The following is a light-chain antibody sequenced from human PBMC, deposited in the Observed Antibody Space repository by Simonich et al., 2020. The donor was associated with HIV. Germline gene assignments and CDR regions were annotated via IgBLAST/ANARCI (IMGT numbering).Light chain of an antibody. CDR3: QQYNNWPRT. V-gene: IGKV3-15*01. CDR2: GAS. Sequence: EIVMTQSPATLSVSPGERATLSCRVSQSVASNLAWDQQKPGQPPRLLIYGASTRATGIPARFSGSGSGTELTLTISSLQSEDFAVYYCQQYNNWPRTFGQGTKVEIK. J-gene: IGKJ1*01. CDR1: QSVASN.